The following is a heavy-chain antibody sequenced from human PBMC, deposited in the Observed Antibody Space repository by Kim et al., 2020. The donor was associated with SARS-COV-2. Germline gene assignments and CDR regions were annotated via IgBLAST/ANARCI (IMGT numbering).Heavy chain of an antibody. Sequence: GGSLRLSCAASGFTFDDYAMHWVRQAPGKGLEWVSGISWNSGSIGYADSVKGRFTISRDNAKNSLYLQMNSLRAEDTALYYCAKDPGAGSSSWYYFDYWGQGTLVTVSS. CDR2: ISWNSGSI. CDR3: AKDPGAGSSSWYYFDY. D-gene: IGHD6-13*01. V-gene: IGHV3-9*01. J-gene: IGHJ4*02. CDR1: GFTFDDYA.